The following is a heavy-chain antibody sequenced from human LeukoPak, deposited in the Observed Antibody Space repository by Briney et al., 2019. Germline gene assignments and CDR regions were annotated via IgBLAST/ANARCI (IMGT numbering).Heavy chain of an antibody. CDR2: ISYDGSNK. D-gene: IGHD3-16*01. CDR3: ARLRLGYYFDY. CDR1: GFTFSSYA. J-gene: IGHJ4*02. Sequence: GGSLRLSCAASGFTFSSYAMHWVRQAPGKGLEWVAVISYDGSNKYYADSVKGRFTISRDNAKNSLYLQMSSLRAEDTAVYYCARLRLGYYFDYWGQGTLVTVSS. V-gene: IGHV3-30-3*01.